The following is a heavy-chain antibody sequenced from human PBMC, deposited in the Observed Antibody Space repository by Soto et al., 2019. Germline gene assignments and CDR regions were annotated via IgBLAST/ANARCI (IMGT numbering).Heavy chain of an antibody. D-gene: IGHD3-3*01. J-gene: IGHJ6*02. Sequence: QVQLQESGPGLVKPSETLSLTCTVSGGSVSSESHYWSWIRQTPGKGLEWIGYIYYTGSTNYNPSLKGRVTMSVDTSRDQVCLRLRSVTRADTAVYYCARDQYDFWSGSYYSAMEGWGQGTKVTVSS. CDR3: ARDQYDFWSGSYYSAMEG. CDR1: GGSVSSESHY. V-gene: IGHV4-61*01. CDR2: IYYTGST.